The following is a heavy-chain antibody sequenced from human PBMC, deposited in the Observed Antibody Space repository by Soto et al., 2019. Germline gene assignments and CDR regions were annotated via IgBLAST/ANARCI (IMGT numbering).Heavy chain of an antibody. CDR3: ARGFSSSWYVVF. V-gene: IGHV3-74*01. CDR1: GFTFSVYW. J-gene: IGHJ1*01. D-gene: IGHD6-13*01. CDR2: INGDGSST. Sequence: LSCAASGFTFSVYWIHWVRQAPGKGLVWVSRINGDGSSTSYADSVKGRFTISRDNAKNTLYLQMNSLRAEDTVVYYCARGFSSSWYVVFWGQGSLVAVSS.